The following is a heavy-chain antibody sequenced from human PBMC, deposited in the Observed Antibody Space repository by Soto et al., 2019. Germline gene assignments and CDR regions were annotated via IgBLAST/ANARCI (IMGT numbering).Heavy chain of an antibody. CDR3: TTSGGGYYDSSGYYPVDY. Sequence: EVQLVESGGGLVKPGGSLRLSCAASGFTFSNAWMNWVRQAPGKGLEWVGRIKSKTDGGTTDYAAPVKGRFTISRDDSKNTLYLQMNSLKTDDTAVYYCTTSGGGYYDSSGYYPVDYWGQGTLVTVSS. CDR1: GFTFSNAW. V-gene: IGHV3-15*07. D-gene: IGHD3-22*01. J-gene: IGHJ4*02. CDR2: IKSKTDGGTT.